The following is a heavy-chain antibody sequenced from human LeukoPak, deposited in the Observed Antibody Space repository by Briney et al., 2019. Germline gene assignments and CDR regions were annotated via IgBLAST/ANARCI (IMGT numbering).Heavy chain of an antibody. CDR1: GGSISSSSYY. V-gene: IGHV4-39*07. J-gene: IGHJ4*02. Sequence: AETLSLTCTVSGGSISSSSYYWGWIRQPPGKGREGIGSIYYSGTTSYNPPIKSRVTISVDTSKTQFSMKLSSVTAAETAVYYCARTYVRFGVVIDNYFDYWGQGTLVTVSS. CDR2: IYYSGTT. CDR3: ARTYVRFGVVIDNYFDY. D-gene: IGHD3-3*01.